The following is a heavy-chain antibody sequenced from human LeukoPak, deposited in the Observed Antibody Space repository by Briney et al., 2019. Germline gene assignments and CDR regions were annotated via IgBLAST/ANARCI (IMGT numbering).Heavy chain of an antibody. CDR1: GFTFSSYS. J-gene: IGHJ4*02. D-gene: IGHD3-16*01. V-gene: IGHV3-21*04. CDR3: AKDLFRWAFDY. Sequence: KPGGPLRLSCAASGFTFSSYSMYFLRHAPGKGVERVSSISSSSSYIYYADSVKGRFTISRDNSRNTLYLQMNSLRAEDTAVYYCAKDLFRWAFDYWGQGTLVTVSS. CDR2: ISSSSSYI.